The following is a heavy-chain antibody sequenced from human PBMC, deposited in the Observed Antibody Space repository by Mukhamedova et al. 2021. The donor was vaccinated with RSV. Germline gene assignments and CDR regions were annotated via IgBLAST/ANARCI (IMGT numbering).Heavy chain of an antibody. CDR3: ARSAHNYYDSSGPDAFDI. V-gene: IGHV1-69*01. CDR2: IIPIFGTA. J-gene: IGHJ3*02. D-gene: IGHD3-22*01. Sequence: RKAPGQGLEWMGGIIPIFGTANYARKFQGRVTITADESTSTAYMELSSLRSEDTAVYYCARSAHNYYDSSGPDAFDIWGQGTMVTV.